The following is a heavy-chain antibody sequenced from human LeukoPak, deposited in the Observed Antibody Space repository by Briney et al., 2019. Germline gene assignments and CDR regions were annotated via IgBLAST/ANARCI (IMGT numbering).Heavy chain of an antibody. CDR3: VRRDNTGWNYFDH. V-gene: IGHV4-59*08. CDR1: GGSINSHY. D-gene: IGHD6-19*01. J-gene: IGHJ4*02. Sequence: SETLSLTCTVSGGSINSHYWSWIRQPPGKGLQWIGDIYYSERTNYNPSLRSRVTISVDTSKNQLSLKLTSVLAADTAMYYCVRRDNTGWNYFDHWDQGILVTVSS. CDR2: IYYSERT.